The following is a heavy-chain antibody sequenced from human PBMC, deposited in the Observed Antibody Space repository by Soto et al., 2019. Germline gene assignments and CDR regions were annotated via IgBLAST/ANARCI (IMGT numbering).Heavy chain of an antibody. CDR2: ISGSGGST. J-gene: IGHJ6*02. D-gene: IGHD6-13*01. CDR1: GFTFSSYA. Sequence: EVQLLESGGGLVQPGGSLRLSCAASGFTFSSYAMSWVRQAPGKGLEWVSAISGSGGSTYYADSVKGRFTISRDNSKNTLDLRLRGLRADHKHVHYCAKAPGVLREYYYGLDVWGQGRTV. V-gene: IGHV3-23*01. CDR3: AKAPGVLREYYYGLDV.